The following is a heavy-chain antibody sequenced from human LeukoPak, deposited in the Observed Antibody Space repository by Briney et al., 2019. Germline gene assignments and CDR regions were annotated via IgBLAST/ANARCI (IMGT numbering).Heavy chain of an antibody. CDR2: IYYSGST. CDR3: ARVFDDYVWGSYRYFDY. Sequence: SETLSLTCTVSGGSISSYYWSWIRQPPGKGLEWIGYIYYSGSTNYNPSLKSRVTISVDTSKNQFSLKLSSVTAADTAVYYCARVFDDYVWGSYRYFDYWGQGTLVTVSS. V-gene: IGHV4-59*01. D-gene: IGHD3-16*02. J-gene: IGHJ4*02. CDR1: GGSISSYY.